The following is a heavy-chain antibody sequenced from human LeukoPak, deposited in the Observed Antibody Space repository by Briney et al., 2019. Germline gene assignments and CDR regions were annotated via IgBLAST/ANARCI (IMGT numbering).Heavy chain of an antibody. CDR2: IHTSGDT. D-gene: IGHD4-17*01. V-gene: IGHV3-23*05. CDR1: GFTFSSYA. CDR3: VVFGDSNH. Sequence: GGSLRLSCAASGFTFSSYAMSWVRQAPGKGLEWVSAIHTSGDTCYADSVKGRFTISRDTSKNTLYLQINSLRVEDTAVYYCVVFGDSNHWGQGTLVTVSS. J-gene: IGHJ5*02.